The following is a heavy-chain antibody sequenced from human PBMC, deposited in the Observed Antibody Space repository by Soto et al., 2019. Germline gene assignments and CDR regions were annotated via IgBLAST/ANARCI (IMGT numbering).Heavy chain of an antibody. CDR2: INSDGSST. CDR1: GFTFSSYW. J-gene: IGHJ5*02. Sequence: EVQLVESGGGLVQPGGSLRLSCAAAGFTFSSYWMHWVRQAPGKGLVWVSRINSDGSSTRYADSVKGRFTISRDNAKNTLYLQMNSLRAEDTAVYYCAREGRFLESLGIDPWGQGTLVTVSS. CDR3: AREGRFLESLGIDP. V-gene: IGHV3-74*01. D-gene: IGHD3-3*01.